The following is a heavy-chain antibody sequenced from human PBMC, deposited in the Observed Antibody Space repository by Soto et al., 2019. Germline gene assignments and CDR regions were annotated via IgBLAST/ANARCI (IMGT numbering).Heavy chain of an antibody. CDR1: GDSFNDYY. CDR3: AGERGGATATLDYYYFYMGV. V-gene: IGHV1-2*04. J-gene: IGHJ6*03. D-gene: IGHD5-12*01. CDR2: INPNGGVT. Sequence: QVQLVQSGAEVRKPGASVTVSCRSSGDSFNDYYIHWVRQAPGQGFEWMGWINPNGGVTKYAQKFQGWVSMTRDTSIRTVVRQLSRLRSHGTAVYYCAGERGGATATLDYYYFYMGVWGTGTTVTVSS.